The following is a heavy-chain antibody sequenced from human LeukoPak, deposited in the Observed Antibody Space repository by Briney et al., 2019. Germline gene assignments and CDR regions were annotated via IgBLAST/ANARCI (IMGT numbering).Heavy chain of an antibody. Sequence: GGSLRLSCAASGFTFSNAWMSWARQAPGKGLEWVGRINSDETISEYVDSVNGRFTISRDNAKNTLYLQMNSLRAEDTAVYFCLYGGYFQHWGQGTLVTVSS. D-gene: IGHD3-16*01. CDR3: LYGGYFQH. CDR1: GFTFSNAW. CDR2: INSDETIS. V-gene: IGHV3-74*01. J-gene: IGHJ1*01.